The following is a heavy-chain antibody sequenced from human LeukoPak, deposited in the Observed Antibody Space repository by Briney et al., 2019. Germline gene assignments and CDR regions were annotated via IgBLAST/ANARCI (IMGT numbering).Heavy chain of an antibody. V-gene: IGHV4-30-2*01. D-gene: IGHD3-16*01. CDR2: IYHSGNT. CDR1: GGSISSAGYA. J-gene: IGHJ5*02. CDR3: ARGSRGGYNWFDP. Sequence: SHTLSVTCAVSGGSISSAGYAWSWIRQPPGKGLEWIGYIYHSGNTYYNPSLKSRVTISTDRSKNQLSLKLSSVTAADTAVYYCARGSRGGYNWFDPWGQGTLVIVSS.